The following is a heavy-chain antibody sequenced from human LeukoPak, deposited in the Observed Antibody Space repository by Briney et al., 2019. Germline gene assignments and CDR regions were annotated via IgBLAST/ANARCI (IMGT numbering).Heavy chain of an antibody. J-gene: IGHJ5*02. CDR2: IYYSGST. Sequence: SETLSLTCTVSGGSISSSSYYWGWIRQPPGKGLEWIGNIYYSGSTYYNPSLKSRVTISVDTSKNQFSLKLSSVTAADTAVYYCARQSLYSSSWHANNWFDPWGQGTLVTVSS. V-gene: IGHV4-39*01. CDR3: ARQSLYSSSWHANNWFDP. D-gene: IGHD6-13*01. CDR1: GGSISSSSYY.